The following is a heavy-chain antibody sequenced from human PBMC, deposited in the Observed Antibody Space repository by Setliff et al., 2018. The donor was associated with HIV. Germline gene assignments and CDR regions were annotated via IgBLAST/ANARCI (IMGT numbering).Heavy chain of an antibody. CDR2: INPSGGRT. D-gene: IGHD2-15*01. V-gene: IGHV1-46*01. Sequence: ASVKVSCKASGFTLTNYYIHWVRQAPGQGFEWVGIINPSGGRTKYGQRFQGRVAFTGDMSTSTVYMDLRSLESEDTAVYYCVREVPHSCYFDSWGQGTQVTVSS. J-gene: IGHJ4*02. CDR3: VREVPHSCYFDS. CDR1: GFTLTNYY.